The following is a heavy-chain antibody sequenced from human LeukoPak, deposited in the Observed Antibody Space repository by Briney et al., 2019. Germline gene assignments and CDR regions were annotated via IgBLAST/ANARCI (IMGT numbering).Heavy chain of an antibody. D-gene: IGHD3-10*01. V-gene: IGHV3-20*04. Sequence: SGGSLRLSCAASGFTFDDYGMSWVRQAPGKGLEWVSGINWNGGSTGYADSVKGRFTISRDNAKNSLYLQMNSLRAEDTAVYYCSVRGLIDGGGSYFDYWGQGTLVTVSS. CDR2: INWNGGST. CDR1: GFTFDDYG. J-gene: IGHJ4*02. CDR3: SVRGLIDGGGSYFDY.